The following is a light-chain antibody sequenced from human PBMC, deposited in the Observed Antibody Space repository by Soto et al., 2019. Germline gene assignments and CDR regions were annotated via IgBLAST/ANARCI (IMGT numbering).Light chain of an antibody. CDR1: ESVTSTY. Sequence: EIVLTQYPGTLSLSPGERATLSCRTSESVTSTYLAWYQQKPGQPPRLLIYAASSRATGIPDRFSGSGSGTDFTLTISRLEPEDFAVYYCQVFGSSPRYTFGRGTKLEIK. V-gene: IGKV3-20*01. J-gene: IGKJ2*01. CDR3: QVFGSSPRYT. CDR2: AAS.